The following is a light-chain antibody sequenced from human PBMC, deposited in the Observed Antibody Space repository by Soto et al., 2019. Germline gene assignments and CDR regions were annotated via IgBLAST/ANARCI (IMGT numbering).Light chain of an antibody. V-gene: IGLV1-44*01. CDR3: AVWDDTLDAWV. CDR2: INY. J-gene: IGLJ3*02. Sequence: QSVLTQAPSVSGIPGQSVTISCSGSDSNIGSNTVNWYQQLPGMAPKLLIYINYKRPSGVPDRFSASKSDTSASLAISGLQSVDEAHYYCAVWDDTLDAWVFGGGTKVTAL. CDR1: DSNIGSNT.